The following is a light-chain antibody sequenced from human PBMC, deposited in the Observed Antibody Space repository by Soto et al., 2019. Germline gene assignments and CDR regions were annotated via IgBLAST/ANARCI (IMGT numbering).Light chain of an antibody. Sequence: DIQMPQSPASLSASVGDRVTITCRASQSIDIYLNWYHQKPGKAPKLLIYAASKLQTGVPSRFSGSGSRTDFTLPSSSLQPEEFATDYCQQSYSTPVTFGQGTKVELK. J-gene: IGKJ1*01. V-gene: IGKV1-39*01. CDR1: QSIDIY. CDR2: AAS. CDR3: QQSYSTPVT.